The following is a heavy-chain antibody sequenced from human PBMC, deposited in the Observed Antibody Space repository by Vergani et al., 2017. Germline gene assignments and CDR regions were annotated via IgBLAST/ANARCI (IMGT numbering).Heavy chain of an antibody. CDR2: IYYTGTT. J-gene: IGHJ1*01. D-gene: IGHD6-19*01. CDR3: TRHGRSGWAGYFQH. V-gene: IGHV4-39*01. Sequence: QVQLEESGPGLVKPSETLSLTCTVSGGSFNTYYWGWIRQPPGKGLEWIGTIYYTGTTYYNEAHKSRLTISVDTSKNQFSLNLTSVTAADTAVYYCTRHGRSGWAGYFQHWGQGTLGTASS. CDR1: GGSFNTYY.